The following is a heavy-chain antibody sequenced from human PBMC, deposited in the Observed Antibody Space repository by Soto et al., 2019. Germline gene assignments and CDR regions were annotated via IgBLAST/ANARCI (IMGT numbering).Heavy chain of an antibody. V-gene: IGHV2-5*02. Sequence: QITLKESGPTLVKPTQTLTLTCTFSGFSLSTSGVGVGWIRQPPGKALEWLGLIYWDDDKRYSPSLKSMLTITQDTSKNQVVHTMTNMDPVDTATYYCAHDYDFWSGQNRDAFDLWGQGTMVTVSS. J-gene: IGHJ3*01. D-gene: IGHD3-3*01. CDR2: IYWDDDK. CDR1: GFSLSTSGVG. CDR3: AHDYDFWSGQNRDAFDL.